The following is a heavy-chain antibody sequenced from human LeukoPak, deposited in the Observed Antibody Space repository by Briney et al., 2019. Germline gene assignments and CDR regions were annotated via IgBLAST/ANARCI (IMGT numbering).Heavy chain of an antibody. D-gene: IGHD6-19*01. V-gene: IGHV3-23*01. Sequence: PGGSLRLSCAASGFTFSSYAMSWVRQAPGKGLEWVSGVSDNGDTTYYADSVKGRFTISRDNSKNTLYPQMNSLRAEDTAVYYCAKGAVAADFDYWGQGTLVTVSS. J-gene: IGHJ4*02. CDR1: GFTFSSYA. CDR2: VSDNGDTT. CDR3: AKGAVAADFDY.